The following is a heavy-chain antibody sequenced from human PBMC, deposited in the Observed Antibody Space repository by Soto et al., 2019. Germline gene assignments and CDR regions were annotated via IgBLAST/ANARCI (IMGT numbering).Heavy chain of an antibody. J-gene: IGHJ6*02. V-gene: IGHV3-7*03. Sequence: EVQLVESGGGLVQPGGYLRLSCAASGLTLSSYWMSWVRQAPGKGLEWVANIKQAGSERKYRDYVRCRFTISRDNAKNSMYLQMNSLRADDTAVYYCAKTTIVLPAATNRGAPYNYYALDVWGQGTTVTVSS. CDR3: AKTTIVLPAATNRGAPYNYYALDV. D-gene: IGHD2-8*02. CDR2: IKQAGSER. CDR1: GLTLSSYW.